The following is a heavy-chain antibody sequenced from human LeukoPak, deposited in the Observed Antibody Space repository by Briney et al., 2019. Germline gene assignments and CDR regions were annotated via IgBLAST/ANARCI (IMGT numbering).Heavy chain of an antibody. CDR1: GDSIRSYY. CDR3: ARRYCSETSCLHFDS. Sequence: SETLSLTCSVSGDSIRSYYWSWIRQPPGKGPEWIGYIHDSGNTNYNPSLKSRVTISVDTSKKQFSLKLSSVTAADTAVYYCARRYCSETSCLHFDSWGQGTLVTVPS. J-gene: IGHJ4*02. V-gene: IGHV4-59*08. CDR2: IHDSGNT. D-gene: IGHD2-2*01.